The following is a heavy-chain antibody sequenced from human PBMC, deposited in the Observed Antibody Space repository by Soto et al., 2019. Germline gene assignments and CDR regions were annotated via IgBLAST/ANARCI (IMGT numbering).Heavy chain of an antibody. J-gene: IGHJ4*02. CDR2: IKSKTEGGTR. CDR3: SYLQYDIWTGSTWSYFDY. D-gene: IGHD3-9*01. V-gene: IGHV3-15*01. CDR1: GFIFNNAW. Sequence: EVKLVESGGGLVKPGGSLRVSCAASGFIFNNAWMSWVRQAPGKGLEWVGHIKSKTEGGTRDYAAPAKGRFTISRNDSKSTSYLQMNSLKSEDTAVYYCSYLQYDIWTGSTWSYFDYWGQGTLVTVSS.